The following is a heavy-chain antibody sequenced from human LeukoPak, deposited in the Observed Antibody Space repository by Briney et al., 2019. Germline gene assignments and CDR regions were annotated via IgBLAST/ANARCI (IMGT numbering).Heavy chain of an antibody. CDR2: ITSDGSAT. V-gene: IGHV3-74*01. J-gene: IGHJ2*01. D-gene: IGHD2-15*01. CDR3: ARAAAPGYFDL. Sequence: GGSLRLSCAVSGFTFSTYWMHWVRQGPGKGLAWVSRITSDGSATGYADSVEGRFTISRDNAKNTLYLHMDSLRAEDTAVYYCARAAAPGYFDLWGRGTLVTVSS. CDR1: GFTFSTYW.